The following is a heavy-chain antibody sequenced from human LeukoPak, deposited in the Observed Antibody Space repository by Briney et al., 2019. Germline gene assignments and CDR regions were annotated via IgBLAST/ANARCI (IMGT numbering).Heavy chain of an antibody. D-gene: IGHD3-22*01. CDR1: GLNLDAYA. V-gene: IGHV3-43*02. CDR2: ISGDGTIT. CDR3: ARRRSSGYRN. J-gene: IGHJ4*02. Sequence: GGSLRLSCAASGLNLDAYAMHWVRQAPGKGLEWVSLISGDGTITYYADSVKGRFTISRDNSKNSLFLEMNSLRSEDTAMYYCARRRSSGYRNWGQGTLVTVSS.